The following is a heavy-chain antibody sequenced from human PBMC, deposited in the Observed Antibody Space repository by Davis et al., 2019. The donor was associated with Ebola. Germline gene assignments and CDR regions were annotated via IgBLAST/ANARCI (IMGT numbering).Heavy chain of an antibody. CDR2: INTNSGSP. CDR3: ATGLSGWTDY. CDR1: GYTFTRYA. V-gene: IGHV7-4-1*02. J-gene: IGHJ4*02. Sequence: ASVKVSCKASGYTFTRYAMNWVRQAPGQGLEWMGWINTNSGSPTYAQDFTGRFVFSVDTSVSTAYLQISSLKAEDTAVYYCATGLSGWTDYWGQGTLVAVSS. D-gene: IGHD6-19*01.